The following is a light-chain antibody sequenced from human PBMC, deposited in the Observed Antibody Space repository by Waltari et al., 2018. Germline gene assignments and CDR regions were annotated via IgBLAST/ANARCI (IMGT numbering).Light chain of an antibody. CDR2: GAS. CDR1: QGIRND. Sequence: AIQMNQSPSPPSASVGDQVTITCRASQGIRNDLGWYPQKPGQAPKHLIYGASSLQSGVPSRFSGSGSGTDFTRTISSLQPEDFATYYCLQHYNYPRTFGQGTKLEI. J-gene: IGKJ2*01. V-gene: IGKV1-6*01. CDR3: LQHYNYPRT.